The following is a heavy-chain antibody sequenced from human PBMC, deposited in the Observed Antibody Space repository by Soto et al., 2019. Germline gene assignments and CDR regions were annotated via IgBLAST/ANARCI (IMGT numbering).Heavy chain of an antibody. V-gene: IGHV3-23*01. CDR3: AKQPDLSSSSWAYFDY. D-gene: IGHD6-6*01. J-gene: IGHJ4*02. CDR1: GFTFSSYA. Sequence: GGSLRLSCAASGFTFSSYAMSWVRQAPGKGLEWVSAISGSGGSTYYADSVKGRFTISRDNSKNTLYLQMNSLRAEDTAVYYCAKQPDLSSSSWAYFDYWGQGTLVTVS. CDR2: ISGSGGST.